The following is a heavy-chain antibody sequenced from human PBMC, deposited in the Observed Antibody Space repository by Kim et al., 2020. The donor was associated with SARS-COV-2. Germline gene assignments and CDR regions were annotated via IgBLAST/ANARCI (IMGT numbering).Heavy chain of an antibody. CDR2: IYYSGSN. CDR1: GGSISSRSFY. CDR3: ARHAKTYYDSGRGEYNWFEP. D-gene: IGHD3-10*01. J-gene: IGHJ5*02. Sequence: SETLSLTCTVSGGSISSRSFYWGWIRQPPGKGLEWIGSIYYSGSNYCNPSLKSRVTISVDTSKNQFSLKLSSVTAADTAVYYCARHAKTYYDSGRGEYNWFEPWGQGSLVTVSS. V-gene: IGHV4-39*01.